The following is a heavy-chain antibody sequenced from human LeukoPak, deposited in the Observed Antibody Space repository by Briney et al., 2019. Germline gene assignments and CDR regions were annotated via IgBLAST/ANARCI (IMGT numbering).Heavy chain of an antibody. V-gene: IGHV4-39*01. J-gene: IGHJ4*02. CDR3: ACRAVTTSNFDY. CDR2: IHSSGNT. Sequence: SETLSLTCTVSGGSISSSTYSWGWIRQPPGKGLEWIGSIHSSGNTYYNPSLKGRVTMSADTSKNQFSLKLTSMTAADTAVYYCACRAVTTSNFDYWGQGTLVTVSS. CDR1: GGSISSSTYS. D-gene: IGHD4-17*01.